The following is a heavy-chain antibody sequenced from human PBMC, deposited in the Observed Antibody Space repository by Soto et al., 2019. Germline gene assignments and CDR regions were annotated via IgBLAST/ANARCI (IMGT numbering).Heavy chain of an antibody. J-gene: IGHJ5*02. D-gene: IGHD3-3*02. CDR1: GFTFSSYA. V-gene: IGHV3-30-3*01. Sequence: QVQLVESGGGVVQPGRSLRLSCAASGFTFSSYAMHWVRQAPGKGLEWVAVISYDGSNKYYADSVKGRFTISRDNSKNTLNWQMTGWKAKARVGYYCARGYRVAGLAGNGSNPWGKGTLATSSQ. CDR3: ARGYRVAGLAGNGSNP. CDR2: ISYDGSNK.